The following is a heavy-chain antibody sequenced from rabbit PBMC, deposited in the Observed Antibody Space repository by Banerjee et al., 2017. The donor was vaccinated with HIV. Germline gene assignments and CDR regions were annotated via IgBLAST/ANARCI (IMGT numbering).Heavy chain of an antibody. CDR1: GFSFSYNYV. CDR3: AKTTSTVYWYFTL. J-gene: IGHJ4*01. CDR2: IYAGSSDSS. Sequence: QEQLVESGGGLVQPEGSLTLTCTASGFSFSYNYVMCWVRQAPGKGLEWIACIYAGSSDSSYYASWAKGRFTISKTSSTTVTLQMTSLTAADTATYFCAKTTSTVYWYFTLWGPGTLVTVS. D-gene: IGHD1-1*01. V-gene: IGHV1S45*01.